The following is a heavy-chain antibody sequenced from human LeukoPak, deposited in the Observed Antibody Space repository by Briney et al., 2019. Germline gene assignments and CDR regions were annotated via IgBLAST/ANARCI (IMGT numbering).Heavy chain of an antibody. V-gene: IGHV4-61*02. J-gene: IGHJ3*02. CDR1: GGSISSGSYY. CDR2: IYTSGST. Sequence: PSETLSLTCTVSGGSISSGSYYWSWIRQPAGKGLEWIGRIYTSGSTNYNPSLKSRVTISVDTSRNQFSLKLSSVTAADTAVYYCAREGRNLDAFDIWGQGTMVTVSS. CDR3: AREGRNLDAFDI.